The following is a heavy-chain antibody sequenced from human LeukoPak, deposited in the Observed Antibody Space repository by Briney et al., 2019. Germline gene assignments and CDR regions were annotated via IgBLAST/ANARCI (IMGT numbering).Heavy chain of an antibody. V-gene: IGHV3-23*01. CDR1: GFTFSNYA. J-gene: IGHJ4*02. CDR2: ISDSAYNT. Sequence: GGSLRLSCAASGFTFSNYAMSWVRQAPGKGLEWVSTISDSAYNTYITDSVKGRFTISRDNSKNTLYLQMNSLRAEDTAVYYCAKSWFQREGRFDYWGQGTLVTVSS. CDR3: AKSWFQREGRFDY. D-gene: IGHD3-10*01.